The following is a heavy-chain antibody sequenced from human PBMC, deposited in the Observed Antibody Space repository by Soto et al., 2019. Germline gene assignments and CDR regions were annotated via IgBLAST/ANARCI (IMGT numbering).Heavy chain of an antibody. CDR1: GGSFSGYY. CDR2: INHSGST. V-gene: IGHV4-34*01. Sequence: SETLSLTCAVYGGSFSGYYWSWIRQPPGKGLEWIGEINHSGSTNYNPSLKSRVTISVDTSKNQFSLRLSSVTAADTAVYYCARGPLLLRYFDWLLCPAAFDIWGQGTMVT. CDR3: ARGPLLLRYFDWLLCPAAFDI. J-gene: IGHJ3*02. D-gene: IGHD3-9*01.